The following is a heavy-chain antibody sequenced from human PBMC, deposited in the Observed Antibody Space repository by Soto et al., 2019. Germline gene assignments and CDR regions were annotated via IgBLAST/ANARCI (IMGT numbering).Heavy chain of an antibody. CDR2: ISWNSGSI. Sequence: EVQLVESGGGLVQPGRSLRLSCAASGFTFDDYAMHWVRQAPGKGLEWVSGISWNSGSIGYADSVKGRFTISRDNAKNSLYLQMNSLRAEDTALYYCAKDGLFGGVIVIPYFDLWGRGTLVTVSS. CDR3: AKDGLFGGVIVIPYFDL. V-gene: IGHV3-9*01. J-gene: IGHJ2*01. CDR1: GFTFDDYA. D-gene: IGHD3-16*02.